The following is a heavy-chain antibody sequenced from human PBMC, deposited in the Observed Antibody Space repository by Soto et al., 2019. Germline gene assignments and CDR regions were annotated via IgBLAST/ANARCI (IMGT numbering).Heavy chain of an antibody. CDR3: ARLEKWYYNYYGLDV. CDR2: IDPGDSST. J-gene: IGHJ6*02. D-gene: IGHD1-26*01. CDR1: GYSFTTYW. Sequence: PGESLKISCHGSGYSFTTYWISWVRQMPGKGLEWMGKIDPGDSSTNYSPSFRGHITISDDRSINTAHLQFSSLKAADTAVYYCARLEKWYYNYYGLDVWGQGTMVTVS. V-gene: IGHV5-10-1*01.